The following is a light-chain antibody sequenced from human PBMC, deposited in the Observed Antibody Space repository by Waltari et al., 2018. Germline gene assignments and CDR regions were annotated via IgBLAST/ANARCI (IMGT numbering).Light chain of an antibody. CDR3: LLFFGGAQPFYV. J-gene: IGLJ1*01. CDR1: TGPVTSGHY. CDR2: RTE. V-gene: IGLV7-43*01. Sequence: QTVVTQEPSLTVSPGGTVTLTCASDTGPVTSGHYPTRFQQKPGQAPKSLIYRTENKHSWTPARFSGSLLGGKAALTLSGVQPEDEADYYCLLFFGGAQPFYVFGTGTKVTVL.